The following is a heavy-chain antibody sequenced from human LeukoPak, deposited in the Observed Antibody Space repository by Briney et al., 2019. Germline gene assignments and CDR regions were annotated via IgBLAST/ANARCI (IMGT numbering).Heavy chain of an antibody. D-gene: IGHD6-19*01. J-gene: IGHJ5*02. CDR1: GGSFSGYY. CDR2: INHSGST. V-gene: IGHV4-34*01. CDR3: ARQRGWLNWFDP. Sequence: PSETLSLTCAVYGGSFSGYYWSWIRQPPGKGLEWIGEINHSGSTNYNPSLKSRVTISVDTSKNQFSLKLSSVTAADTAVYYCARQRGWLNWFDPWGQGTLVTVSS.